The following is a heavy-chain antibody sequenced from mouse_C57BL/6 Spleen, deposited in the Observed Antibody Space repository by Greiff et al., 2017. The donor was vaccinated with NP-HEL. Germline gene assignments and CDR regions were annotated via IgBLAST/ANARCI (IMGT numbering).Heavy chain of an antibody. V-gene: IGHV1-63*01. CDR2: IYPGGGYT. J-gene: IGHJ3*01. CDR1: GYTFTNYW. Sequence: VQLQESGAELVRPGTSVKMSCKASGYTFTNYWIGWAKQRPGHGLEWIGDIYPGGGYTNYNEKFKGKATLTADKSSSTAYMQFSSLTSEDSAIYYCARKGDYGIFPGFAYWGQGTLVTVSA. CDR3: ARKGDYGIFPGFAY. D-gene: IGHD1-1*01.